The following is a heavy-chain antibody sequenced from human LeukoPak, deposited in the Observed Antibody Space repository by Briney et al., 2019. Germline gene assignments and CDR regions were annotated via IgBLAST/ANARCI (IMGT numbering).Heavy chain of an antibody. D-gene: IGHD4/OR15-4a*01. CDR3: ARDKLLEYGNWFDP. CDR2: ISYDGSNK. Sequence: GGSLRLSCAASGFTFSSYAMHWVRQAPGKGLEWVAGISYDGSNKYYPDSVKGRFTISRDNSKNTLYLQMNSLRAEDTAVYYCARDKLLEYGNWFDPWGQGTLVTVSS. V-gene: IGHV3-30-3*01. CDR1: GFTFSSYA. J-gene: IGHJ5*02.